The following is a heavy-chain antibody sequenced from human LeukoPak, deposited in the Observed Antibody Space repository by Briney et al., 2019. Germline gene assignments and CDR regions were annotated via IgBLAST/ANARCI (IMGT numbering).Heavy chain of an antibody. V-gene: IGHV1-2*02. D-gene: IGHD5-18*01. CDR2: INPNSGGT. Sequence: GASVKVSCKASGYTFTGYYMHWVRQAPGQGLEWMGWINPNSGGTNYAQKLQGRVTMTTDTSTNTAYMELRSLRSDDTAVYYCARDKGRAYSYGYVDYWGQRTLVTVS. CDR3: ARDKGRAYSYGYVDY. CDR1: GYTFTGYY. J-gene: IGHJ4*02.